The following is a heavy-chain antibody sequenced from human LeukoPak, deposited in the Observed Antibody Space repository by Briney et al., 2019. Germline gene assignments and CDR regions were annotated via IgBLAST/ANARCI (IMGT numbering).Heavy chain of an antibody. D-gene: IGHD1-26*01. CDR1: GFTFSSYG. Sequence: GGSLRLSCAASGFTFSSYGMHWVRQAPGKGLEWAAFIRYDGSNKYYADSVKGRFTISRDNAKNSLYLQMNSLRAEDTAVYYCASEHSGNYYRPFDYWGQGTLVTVSS. CDR2: IRYDGSNK. CDR3: ASEHSGNYYRPFDY. J-gene: IGHJ4*02. V-gene: IGHV3-30*02.